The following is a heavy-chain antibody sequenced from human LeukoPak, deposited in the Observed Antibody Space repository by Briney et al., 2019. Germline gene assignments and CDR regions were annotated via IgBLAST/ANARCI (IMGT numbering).Heavy chain of an antibody. D-gene: IGHD6-19*01. Sequence: PSETLSLTCTVSGGSISSSSYYWGWIRQPPGKGLEWMGSIYYSGSTYYNPSLKSRVTISVDTSKNQFSLKLSSVTAADTAVYYCASEPDADYSSGWYGTWGQGTLVTVSS. V-gene: IGHV4-39*01. J-gene: IGHJ5*02. CDR3: ASEPDADYSSGWYGT. CDR1: GGSISSSSYY. CDR2: IYYSGST.